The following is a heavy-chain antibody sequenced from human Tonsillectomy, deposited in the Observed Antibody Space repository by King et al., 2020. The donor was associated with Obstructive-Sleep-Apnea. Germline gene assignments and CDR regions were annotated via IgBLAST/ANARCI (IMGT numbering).Heavy chain of an antibody. Sequence: QLVQSGAEVKKPGASVKVSCKASGYIFTGYHIHWGRQAPGQGLEWMGWIDPNNGGTNYAQKIQGRVTMTRDTSISTAYMDLSRLRSDDTAVYYWARPNSGIYSNYDYWGQGTLVTVSS. CDR2: IDPNNGGT. D-gene: IGHD3-10*01. CDR3: ARPNSGIYSNYDY. CDR1: GYIFTGYH. J-gene: IGHJ4*02. V-gene: IGHV1-2*02.